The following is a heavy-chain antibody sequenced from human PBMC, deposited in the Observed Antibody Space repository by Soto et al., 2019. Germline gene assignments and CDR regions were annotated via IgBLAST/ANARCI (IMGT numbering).Heavy chain of an antibody. CDR3: ARVERGTATTVVDAFDI. J-gene: IGHJ3*02. CDR2: MWGDGSDQ. CDR1: GFTFSAYS. Sequence: PGGSLRLSCAASGFTFSAYSMHWVRQAPGKGLEWVAVMWGDGSDQYYGDSVKGRFTISRDNSKNTLYLQMSSLTAADTALYYCARVERGTATTVVDAFDIWGPGTMVTVSS. D-gene: IGHD1-1*01. V-gene: IGHV3-33*01.